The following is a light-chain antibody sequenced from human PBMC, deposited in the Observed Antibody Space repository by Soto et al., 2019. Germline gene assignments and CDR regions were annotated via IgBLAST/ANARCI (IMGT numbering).Light chain of an antibody. J-gene: IGKJ1*01. CDR1: QSVSKY. V-gene: IGKV3-20*01. CDR2: GAS. Sequence: DIVLTQSPGTLSLSPGEGATLSCRASQSVSKYLAWYQQKPGHAPRLLIYGASSRATGIPDSFSGSGSGTDFTLTISRLEPEDFAVYYCQQYGGSPQTFGQGTKVEIK. CDR3: QQYGGSPQT.